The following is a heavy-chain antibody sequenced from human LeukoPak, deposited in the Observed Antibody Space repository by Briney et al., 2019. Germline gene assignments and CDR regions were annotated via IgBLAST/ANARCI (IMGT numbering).Heavy chain of an antibody. CDR2: LYTSGNT. J-gene: IGHJ5*02. CDR3: ASSVGLNWFDP. CDR1: GGSISSGSYY. V-gene: IGHV4-61*02. Sequence: SQTLSLTCTVSGGSISSGSYYWSWIRQPAGKGLEWIGRLYTSGNTNYNPSLKSRVTISVDTSKNQFSLRLSSVTAADTAVYYCASSVGLNWFDPWGQGTLVTVSS.